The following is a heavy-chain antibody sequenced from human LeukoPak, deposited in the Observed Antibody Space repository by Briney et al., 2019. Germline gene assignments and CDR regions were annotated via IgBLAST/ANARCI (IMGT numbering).Heavy chain of an antibody. Sequence: PSETLSLTCTVSGDAISTYYWTWIRQPPGKGLEWIGYVHSSGHSKYNPSLESRVTMSLETSKRQFTLNLKSVTAADTAVYYCARDLGPSFSFDVWGRGTEVTVSS. CDR1: GDAISTYY. J-gene: IGHJ3*01. V-gene: IGHV4-59*01. D-gene: IGHD1-26*01. CDR2: VHSSGHS. CDR3: ARDLGPSFSFDV.